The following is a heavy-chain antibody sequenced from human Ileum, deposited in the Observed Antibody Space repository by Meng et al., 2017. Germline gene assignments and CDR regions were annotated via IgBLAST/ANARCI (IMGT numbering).Heavy chain of an antibody. CDR3: ARSVWGRATPD. D-gene: IGHD3-16*01. CDR1: GVSITIQY. CDR2: IFDNGSP. V-gene: IGHV4-59*11. Sequence: VQVQVWGRGLGKPAETLFLTCTVYGVSITIQYGNWVRQTPGKGLEWIGNIFDNGSPKYNPSLKSRVTMSLDTSKNQFYLNRASVTVADTAVYYCARSVWGRATPDWGQGTLVTVSS. J-gene: IGHJ4*02.